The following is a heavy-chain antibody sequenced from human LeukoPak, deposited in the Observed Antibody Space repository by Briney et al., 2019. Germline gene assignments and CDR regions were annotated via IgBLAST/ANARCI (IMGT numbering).Heavy chain of an antibody. V-gene: IGHV4-59*01. D-gene: IGHD2-2*02. CDR1: GGSISSYY. CDR2: IYYSGST. Sequence: SETLSLTCTVSGGSISSYYWSWIRQPPGKGLEWIGYIYYSGSTNYNPSLKSRVTISVDTSKNQFSLNLSAVTAADTAVYYCARDSYTDWFAPWGQGSLVTVSS. J-gene: IGHJ5*02. CDR3: ARDSYTDWFAP.